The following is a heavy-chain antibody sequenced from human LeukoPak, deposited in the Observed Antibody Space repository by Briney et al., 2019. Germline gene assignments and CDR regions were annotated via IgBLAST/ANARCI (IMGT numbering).Heavy chain of an antibody. J-gene: IGHJ4*02. CDR3: ARGGAVRGTPLDY. CDR2: IKQDGSEK. CDR1: GLTFSAYW. D-gene: IGHD3-10*01. V-gene: IGHV3-7*03. Sequence: PGGSLRLSCVASGLTFSAYWMSWVRQAPGKGLEWVANIKQDGSEKYYVDSVKGRFTISRDNAKNSLYLQMNSLRAEDTAVYYCARGGAVRGTPLDYWGQGTLVTVSS.